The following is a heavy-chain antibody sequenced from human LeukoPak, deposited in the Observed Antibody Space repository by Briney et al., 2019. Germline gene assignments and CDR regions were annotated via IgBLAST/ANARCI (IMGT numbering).Heavy chain of an antibody. V-gene: IGHV5-51*01. CDR3: ARRGAYSYGYCDY. CDR2: IYSGDSDT. CDR1: GYSFTSYW. D-gene: IGHD5-18*01. J-gene: IGHJ4*02. Sequence: GESLKISCKGPGYSFTSYWIGWVRQMPGKGLEWMGIIYSGDSDTRYTPSFQGQVTISADKSISTAYLQWSSLKASDAAMYYCARRGAYSYGYCDYWGQGTLVTVSS.